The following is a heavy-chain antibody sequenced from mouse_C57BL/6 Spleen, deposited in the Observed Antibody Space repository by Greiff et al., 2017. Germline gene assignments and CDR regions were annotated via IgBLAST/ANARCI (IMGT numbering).Heavy chain of an antibody. CDR3: ARVTTVVEYAMDY. J-gene: IGHJ4*01. Sequence: QVQLQQSGAELVKPGASVKISCKASGYAFSSYWMNWVKQRPGKGLEWIGQIYPGDGDTNYNGKFKGKATLTADKSSSTAYMQLSSLTSEDSAVXVCARVTTVVEYAMDYWGQGTTVTVSS. D-gene: IGHD1-1*01. V-gene: IGHV1-80*01. CDR2: IYPGDGDT. CDR1: GYAFSSYW.